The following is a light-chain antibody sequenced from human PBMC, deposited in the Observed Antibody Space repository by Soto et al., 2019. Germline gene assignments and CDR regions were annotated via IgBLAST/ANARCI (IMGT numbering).Light chain of an antibody. CDR2: GAS. Sequence: EIVLTQSPVTLSLSQVERATLSCRASQSVSSSYLAWYQQKPGQAPRLLIYGASSRATGIPDRFSGSGSGTDFTLTISRLEPEDFALYYCQQYGSSPFTFGPGTKVDIK. V-gene: IGKV3-20*01. J-gene: IGKJ3*01. CDR1: QSVSSSY. CDR3: QQYGSSPFT.